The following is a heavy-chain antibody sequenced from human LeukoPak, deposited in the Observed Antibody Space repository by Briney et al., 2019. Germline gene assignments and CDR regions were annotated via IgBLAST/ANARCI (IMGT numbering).Heavy chain of an antibody. CDR3: ARGLNSGSYTQFDP. Sequence: GASVKVSCKASGYTFTGYYMHWLRQAPGQGLEWMGWINPNSGGTNYAQKFQGRVTMTRDTSISTAYMELSRLRSDDTAVYYCARGLNSGSYTQFDPWGQGTLVTVSS. CDR1: GYTFTGYY. V-gene: IGHV1-2*02. CDR2: INPNSGGT. J-gene: IGHJ5*02. D-gene: IGHD1-26*01.